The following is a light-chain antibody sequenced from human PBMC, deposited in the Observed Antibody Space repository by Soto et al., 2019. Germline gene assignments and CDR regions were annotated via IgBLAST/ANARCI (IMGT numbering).Light chain of an antibody. V-gene: IGKV3-20*01. CDR1: QSVSSSY. CDR2: GTS. Sequence: EIVLTQSPGTLSLSPGERATLSCRASQSVSSSYLAWYQQKPGQAPRLLIYGTSSRATAIPGRFSGSGSGTDFTLTISMLEHEDFAVYYCQQYGSSSWTFGQGTKVEIK. J-gene: IGKJ1*01. CDR3: QQYGSSSWT.